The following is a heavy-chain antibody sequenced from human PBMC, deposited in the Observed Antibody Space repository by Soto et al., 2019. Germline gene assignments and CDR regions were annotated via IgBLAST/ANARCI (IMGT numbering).Heavy chain of an antibody. Sequence: KPSETLSLTCTVSGDSISDYYWSWIRQPAGQGLEWLGRIYTSGSTYYSPSLKSRVTMSVDTSKNQFSLKLSSVTAADTAVYYCAGDQGYYYSGIDVWGQGTTVTVSS. CDR2: IYTSGST. V-gene: IGHV4-4*07. J-gene: IGHJ6*02. CDR1: GDSISDYY. CDR3: AGDQGYYYSGIDV.